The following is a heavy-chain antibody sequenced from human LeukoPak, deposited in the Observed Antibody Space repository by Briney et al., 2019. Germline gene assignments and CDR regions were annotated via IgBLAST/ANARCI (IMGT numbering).Heavy chain of an antibody. V-gene: IGHV1-69*04. CDR2: IIPILGIA. D-gene: IGHD1-26*01. Sequence: SVKVSCKASGGTFSSYAISWVRQAPGQGLEWMGRIIPILGIANYAQKFQGRVTITADKSTSTAYMELSSLRSEDTAVYYCARDPTTGNAFDIWGQGTMVTVSS. CDR3: ARDPTTGNAFDI. J-gene: IGHJ3*02. CDR1: GGTFSSYA.